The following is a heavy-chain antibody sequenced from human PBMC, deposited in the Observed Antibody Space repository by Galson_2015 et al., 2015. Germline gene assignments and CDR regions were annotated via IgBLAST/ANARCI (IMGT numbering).Heavy chain of an antibody. CDR2: IFSGGST. Sequence: SLRLSCAASGFTVSSNYMSWVRQAPGKGLEWVSVIFSGGSTYYADSVKGRFTISRDNSKNTLYLQMNSLRAEDTAVYYCARGGWATRHFDSWGQGTLVTVSS. V-gene: IGHV3-53*01. J-gene: IGHJ4*02. CDR1: GFTVSSNY. D-gene: IGHD1-26*01. CDR3: ARGGWATRHFDS.